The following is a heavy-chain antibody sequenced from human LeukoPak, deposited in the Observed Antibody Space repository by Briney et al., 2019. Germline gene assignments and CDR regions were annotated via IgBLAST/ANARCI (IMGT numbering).Heavy chain of an antibody. CDR1: GGSISSCDYY. D-gene: IGHD2-2*01. J-gene: IGHJ5*02. V-gene: IGHV4-30-4*08. CDR3: ARVRCSSTSCRKGRDKWFDP. CDR2: IYYSGST. Sequence: SETLSLTCTVSGGSISSCDYYWSWIRQPPGKGLEWIGYIYYSGSTYYNPSLKSRVTISVDTSKNQFSLKLSSVTAADTAVYYCARVRCSSTSCRKGRDKWFDPWGQGTLVTVSS.